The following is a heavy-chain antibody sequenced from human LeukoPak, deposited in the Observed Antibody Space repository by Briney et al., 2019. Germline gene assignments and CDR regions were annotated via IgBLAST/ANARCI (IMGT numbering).Heavy chain of an antibody. CDR1: GYNFADHY. CDR2: INPKSGGT. D-gene: IGHD3/OR15-3a*01. J-gene: IGHJ4*02. V-gene: IGHV1-2*02. CDR3: ARVDNRDWYYFDY. Sequence: GASVKLSCQASGYNFADHYVHWVRQAPGQGLEWMGWINPKSGGTDCAQKFQGRVAMTSDTSIRTGYMELNNLTSYDTAVYYCARVDNRDWYYFDYWGQGSLVTVSS.